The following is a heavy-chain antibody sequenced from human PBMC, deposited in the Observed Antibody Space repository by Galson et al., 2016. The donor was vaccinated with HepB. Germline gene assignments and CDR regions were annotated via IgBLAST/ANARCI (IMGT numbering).Heavy chain of an antibody. Sequence: SLRLSCAASGFTFRSYGMHWVRQAPGKGLEWVAVIWYDGTNKYYADSVKGRFTISRDNSKNTLYLQMNSLRDEDTDVYYCAREGAIAAPVLDIWGQGTMVTVSS. CDR3: AREGAIAAPVLDI. CDR1: GFTFRSYG. V-gene: IGHV3-33*01. J-gene: IGHJ3*02. D-gene: IGHD6-13*01. CDR2: IWYDGTNK.